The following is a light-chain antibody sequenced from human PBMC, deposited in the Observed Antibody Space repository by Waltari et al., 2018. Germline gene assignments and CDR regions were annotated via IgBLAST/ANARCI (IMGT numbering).Light chain of an antibody. V-gene: IGLV3-21*01. CDR2: DDT. J-gene: IGLJ1*01. Sequence: SYVLTQPPSVSVAPGETARITFGGNTIGSNRANWYQQRPGQAPVLVIHDDTDRPSGIPERFAASNSGHTATLTISRVEVADEADYYCQVWDSSSDHYVFGKGTKVSVL. CDR3: QVWDSSSDHYV. CDR1: TIGSNR.